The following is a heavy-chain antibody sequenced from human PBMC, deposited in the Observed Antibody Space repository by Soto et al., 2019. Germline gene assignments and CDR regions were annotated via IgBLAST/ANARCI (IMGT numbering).Heavy chain of an antibody. CDR1: GGTFSDLA. J-gene: IGHJ4*02. CDR2: LIPLFGTP. D-gene: IGHD5-12*01. Sequence: QVHLVQSGAEVKKPGSSVKVSCKTSGGTFSDLAFSWVRQAPRQALEWVGGLIPLFGTPTYAREFQGRVSISADESSNTVYMELRSLRSEDTAVYYCASERVAEMATGGYFDNWGQGTLVTVSS. CDR3: ASERVAEMATGGYFDN. V-gene: IGHV1-69*01.